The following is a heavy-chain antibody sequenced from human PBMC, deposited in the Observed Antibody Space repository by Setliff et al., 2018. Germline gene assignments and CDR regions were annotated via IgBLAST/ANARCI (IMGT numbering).Heavy chain of an antibody. D-gene: IGHD1-1*01. CDR3: ATTGTYRYFDY. CDR1: GGSISTYY. V-gene: IGHV4-59*05. J-gene: IGHJ4*02. CDR2: VFVDGTT. Sequence: SETLSLTCTVSGGSISTYYWSWIRRPAGKGLEWIGRVFVDGTTYSNASLASRLTLSVDTSKNQFSLKLTSVTASDTAVYYCATTGTYRYFDYWGQGTLVTVSS.